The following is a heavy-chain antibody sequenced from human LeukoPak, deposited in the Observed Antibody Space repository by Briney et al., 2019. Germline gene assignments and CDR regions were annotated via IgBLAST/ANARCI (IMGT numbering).Heavy chain of an antibody. D-gene: IGHD3-10*01. V-gene: IGHV4-4*07. J-gene: IGHJ4*02. CDR2: IYTSGST. CDR3: ARDKYYYGSGSYFFDY. Sequence: SETLSLTCTVSGGSISSYYWSWIRQPAGKGLEWIGRIYTSGSTNYNPSLKSRVTMSVDTSKNQFSLKLSSVTAADTAVYYCARDKYYYGSGSYFFDYWGQGTLVTVSS. CDR1: GGSISSYY.